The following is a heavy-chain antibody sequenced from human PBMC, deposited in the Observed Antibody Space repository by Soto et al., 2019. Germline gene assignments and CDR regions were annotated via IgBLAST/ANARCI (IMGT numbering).Heavy chain of an antibody. D-gene: IGHD3-10*01. CDR3: ARGVNYYGSGSYYNEYYFDY. J-gene: IGHJ4*02. CDR2: ISSSSSYI. CDR1: GFTFSSYS. Sequence: EVQLVESGGGLVKPGGSLRLSCAASGFTFSSYSMNWVRQAPGKGLEWVSSISSSSSYIYYADSVKGRFTISRDNAENSLYLQMNSLRAEDTAVYYCARGVNYYGSGSYYNEYYFDYWGQGTLVTVSS. V-gene: IGHV3-21*01.